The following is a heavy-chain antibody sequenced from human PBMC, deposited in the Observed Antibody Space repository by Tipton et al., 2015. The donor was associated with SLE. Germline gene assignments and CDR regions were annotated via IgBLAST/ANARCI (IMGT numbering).Heavy chain of an antibody. CDR2: IHNSGTN. CDR3: ARVATTEVFDY. D-gene: IGHD1-14*01. J-gene: IGHJ4*02. Sequence: TLSLTCSVSGGSISSSYWTWIRQPPGKGLEWIGYIHNSGTNSYNPSLKSRVTMTIDTSKNQFSLELRSVTAADTAVYYCARVATTEVFDYWGQGTLVTVSS. V-gene: IGHV4-59*01. CDR1: GGSISSSY.